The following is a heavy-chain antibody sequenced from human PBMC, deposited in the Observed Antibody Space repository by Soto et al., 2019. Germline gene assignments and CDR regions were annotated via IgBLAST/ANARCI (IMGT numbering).Heavy chain of an antibody. CDR2: ISAYNGNT. Sequence: QVQLVQSGAEVKKPGASVKVSCKASGYTFTSYGITWVRQAPGQELEWMGWISAYNGNTNYAQKLQGRVTMTTDTSTRTAYMELSGLRSDDTAVYCCARDQLVFWGGYYHPFGRWGQGTLVTVSS. CDR3: ARDQLVFWGGYYHPFGR. J-gene: IGHJ4*02. V-gene: IGHV1-18*01. CDR1: GYTFTSYG. D-gene: IGHD3-3*01.